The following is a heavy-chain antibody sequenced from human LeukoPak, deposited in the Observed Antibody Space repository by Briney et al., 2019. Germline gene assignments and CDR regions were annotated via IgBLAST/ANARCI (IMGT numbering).Heavy chain of an antibody. CDR3: ARVVSITGTRSGAFDI. D-gene: IGHD1-7*01. Sequence: PGGSLRLSCAASGFTFSSYWMHWVRQAPGKGLVWVSRINSDGSSTSYADSVKGRFTISRDNAKNSLYLEMNRLRAEDTALYYCARVVSITGTRSGAFDIWGQGTMVTVSS. V-gene: IGHV3-74*01. J-gene: IGHJ3*02. CDR2: INSDGSST. CDR1: GFTFSSYW.